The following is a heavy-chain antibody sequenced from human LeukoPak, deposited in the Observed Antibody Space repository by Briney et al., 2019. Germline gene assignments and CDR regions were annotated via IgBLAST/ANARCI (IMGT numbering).Heavy chain of an antibody. CDR1: GFTVSTNY. Sequence: PRGSLRLSCAASGFTVSTNYMNWVRQAPGKGLECVSYISSSSDYTNYPDSVKGRFTISRDNAKNSLYLQMNSLRAEDTALYYCARVKVGTTNRFDYWGQGTLVTVSS. J-gene: IGHJ4*02. CDR3: ARVKVGTTNRFDY. V-gene: IGHV3-11*05. CDR2: ISSSSDYT. D-gene: IGHD1-26*01.